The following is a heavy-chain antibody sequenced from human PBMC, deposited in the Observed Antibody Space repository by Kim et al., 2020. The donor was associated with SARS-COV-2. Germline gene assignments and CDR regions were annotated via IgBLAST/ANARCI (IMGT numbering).Heavy chain of an antibody. CDR1: GFSFISSW. Sequence: GGSLRLSCAASGFSFISSWMSWVRQAPGKGLEWLANIKPDGSEEHYVDPVKGRFTISRDNAKNSLYLQMNSLRTEDTAVYYCARGPLWEGGAYWGRGTLVTVSS. D-gene: IGHD1-26*01. CDR3: ARGPLWEGGAY. V-gene: IGHV3-7*04. CDR2: IKPDGSEE. J-gene: IGHJ4*02.